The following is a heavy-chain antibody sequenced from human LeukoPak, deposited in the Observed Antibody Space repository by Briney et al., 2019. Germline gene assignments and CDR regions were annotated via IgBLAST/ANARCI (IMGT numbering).Heavy chain of an antibody. CDR2: IYSGGST. D-gene: IGHD6-19*01. J-gene: IGHJ4*02. CDR1: GFTVSSNY. Sequence: GGSLRLSCAASGFTVSSNYMSWVRQAPGKGLEWVSVIYSGGSTYYADSVKGRFTISRDNSKNTLYLQMNSLRAEDTAVYYCARSAVAGPWAVDYWGQGTLITVSS. V-gene: IGHV3-53*01. CDR3: ARSAVAGPWAVDY.